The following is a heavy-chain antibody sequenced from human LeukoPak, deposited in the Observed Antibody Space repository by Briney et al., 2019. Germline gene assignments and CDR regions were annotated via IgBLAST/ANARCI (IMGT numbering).Heavy chain of an antibody. CDR3: ASGSEEYSYGPPLT. D-gene: IGHD5-18*01. CDR2: ISYDGSNK. CDR1: GFTFTSYG. J-gene: IGHJ5*02. V-gene: IGHV3-30*19. Sequence: GGSLRLSCAASGFTFTSYGMHWVRQAPGKGLEWVAVISYDGSNKYYADSVKGRFTISRDNSKNTLYLQMNSLRAEDTAVYYCASGSEEYSYGPPLTWGQGTLVTVSS.